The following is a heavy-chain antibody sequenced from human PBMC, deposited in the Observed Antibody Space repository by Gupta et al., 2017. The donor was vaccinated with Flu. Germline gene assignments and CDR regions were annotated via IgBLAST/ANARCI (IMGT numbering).Heavy chain of an antibody. D-gene: IGHD6-19*01. CDR2: IYYSGST. CDR1: NGGYY. CDR3: ARDAQRVAVAGTYYYYYGMDV. V-gene: IGHV4-31*02. Sequence: NGGYYWSWIRQHPGKGLEWIGYIYYSGSTYYNPSLKSRVTISVDTSKNQFSLKLSSVTAADTAVYYCARDAQRVAVAGTYYYYYGMDVWGQGTTVTVSS. J-gene: IGHJ6*02.